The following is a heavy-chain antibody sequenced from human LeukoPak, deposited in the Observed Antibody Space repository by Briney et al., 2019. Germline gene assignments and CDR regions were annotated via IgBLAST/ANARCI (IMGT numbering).Heavy chain of an antibody. CDR1: GYTFTGYY. V-gene: IGHV1-2*02. D-gene: IGHD2-15*01. CDR3: ARVIRKEYCSGGSCPCGY. Sequence: GASVKVSCKASGYTFTGYYMHWVRQAPGQGLEWMGWINPNSGGTNYAQKFQGRVTMTRDTSISTAYMELSRLRSDDTAVYYCARVIRKEYCSGGSCPCGYWGQGTLVTVSS. J-gene: IGHJ4*02. CDR2: INPNSGGT.